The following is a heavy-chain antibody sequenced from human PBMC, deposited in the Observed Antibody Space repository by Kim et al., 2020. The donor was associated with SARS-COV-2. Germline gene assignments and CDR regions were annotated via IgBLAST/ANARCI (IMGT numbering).Heavy chain of an antibody. Sequence: GGSLRLSCAASGFTFSNYGMHWVRQAPGKGLVWVSLIRPDGRSTYYADSVNGRFTISRDNAKNTLYLQMNSLRAEDTAVYYCTKDRGYGARALDYWGQGNLVTVSS. V-gene: IGHV3-74*01. D-gene: IGHD3-22*01. J-gene: IGHJ4*02. CDR2: IRPDGRST. CDR3: TKDRGYGARALDY. CDR1: GFTFSNYG.